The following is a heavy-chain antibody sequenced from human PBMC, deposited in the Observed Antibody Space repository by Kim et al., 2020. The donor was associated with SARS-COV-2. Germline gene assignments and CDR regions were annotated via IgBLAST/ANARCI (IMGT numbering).Heavy chain of an antibody. D-gene: IGHD6-6*01. J-gene: IGHJ4*02. Sequence: GGSLRLSCAASGFTFSSYAMHWVRQAPGKGLEWVAVISYDGSNKYYADSVKGRFTISRDNSKNTLYLQMNSLRAEDTAVYYCASLGMEQLVGSWNYFDYWGQGTLVTVSS. CDR1: GFTFSSYA. CDR3: ASLGMEQLVGSWNYFDY. CDR2: ISYDGSNK. V-gene: IGHV3-30-3*01.